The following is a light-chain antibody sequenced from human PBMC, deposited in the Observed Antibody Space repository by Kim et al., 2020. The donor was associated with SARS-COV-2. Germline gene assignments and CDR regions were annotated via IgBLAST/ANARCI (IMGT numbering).Light chain of an antibody. Sequence: GQTINISCTGTRRDVGGYAYVSWNQPHPGEAPKLVISDDSLRPSGVSHRFSGSKSGNTASLTISGLQAEDEAHYFCSSYTSSRTVIFGGGTQLTVL. J-gene: IGLJ2*01. V-gene: IGLV2-14*04. CDR3: SSYTSSRTVI. CDR1: RRDVGGYAY. CDR2: DDS.